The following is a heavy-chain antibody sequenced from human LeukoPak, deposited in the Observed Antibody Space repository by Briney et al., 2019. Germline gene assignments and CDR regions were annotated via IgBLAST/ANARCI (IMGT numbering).Heavy chain of an antibody. D-gene: IGHD2-2*01. V-gene: IGHV4-59*01. CDR1: GDSIRSYY. J-gene: IGHJ6*03. CDR2: IYYSGST. Sequence: SETLSLTCTVSGDSIRSYYWSWIRQPPGKGLEWIGYIYYSGSTNYNPSLKSRVTISLDTSKNQFSLKLSSVTAADTAVYYCASGVVVPAAFMDIWGKGTTVTVSS. CDR3: ASGVVVPAAFMDI.